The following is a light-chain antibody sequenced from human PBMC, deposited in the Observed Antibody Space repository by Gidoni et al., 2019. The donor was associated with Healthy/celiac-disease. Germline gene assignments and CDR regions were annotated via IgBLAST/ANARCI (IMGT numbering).Light chain of an antibody. Sequence: QSVLTQPPSVSGAPGQRVTISCTGSSSNIGAGYDVHWYQKLPGTAPKLVIYGNTNRPSGVPDRFSGSKSGTSASLAITGLQAEDEADYYCQSYDSSLSGSVFGGGTKLTVL. J-gene: IGLJ3*02. CDR1: SSNIGAGYD. CDR3: QSYDSSLSGSV. CDR2: GNT. V-gene: IGLV1-40*01.